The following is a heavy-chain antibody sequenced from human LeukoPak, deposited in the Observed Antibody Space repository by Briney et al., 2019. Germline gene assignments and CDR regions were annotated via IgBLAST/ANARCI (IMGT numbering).Heavy chain of an antibody. CDR3: ARGSGNHFDY. CDR2: ISSSGSTI. J-gene: IGHJ4*02. V-gene: IGHV3-48*03. D-gene: IGHD4-23*01. Sequence: PAGSLRLSCAASGFTFSSYEMNWVRQPPGKGLEWVSYISSSGSTIYYADSGKGRFTISRDNAKNSLYLQMNSLRAEDTAVYYCARGSGNHFDYWGQGTLVTVSS. CDR1: GFTFSSYE.